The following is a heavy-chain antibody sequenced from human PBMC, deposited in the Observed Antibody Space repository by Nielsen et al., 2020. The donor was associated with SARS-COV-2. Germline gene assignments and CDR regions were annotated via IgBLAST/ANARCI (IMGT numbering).Heavy chain of an antibody. D-gene: IGHD2-2*01. CDR1: GFTFSSYA. CDR2: ITASGSKT. Sequence: GESLKISCAASGFTFSSYAMNWVRQAPGKGLEWISSITASGSKTYYAESVKGRFTISRDNSKTTLYLQMNNLRVEDTAMYYCAKDIRVDPAAGEFEYWGLGTLVTVSS. CDR3: AKDIRVDPAAGEFEY. V-gene: IGHV3-23*01. J-gene: IGHJ4*02.